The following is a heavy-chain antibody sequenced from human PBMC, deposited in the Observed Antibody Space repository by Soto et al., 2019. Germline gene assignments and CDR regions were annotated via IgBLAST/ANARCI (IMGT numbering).Heavy chain of an antibody. CDR2: IYYSGST. CDR3: ARGVLRTFDY. CDR1: GGSIRSGGNS. Sequence: QVQLQESGPGLVKPSQTLSLTCTVSGGSIRSGGNSWSWIRQHSGKGLEWIGYIYYSGSTYYNPSPQSRLTISLDTSTNQFSLKLSSVPAADTAVYYCARGVLRTFDYWGQGTLVTVSS. J-gene: IGHJ4*02. V-gene: IGHV4-31*03.